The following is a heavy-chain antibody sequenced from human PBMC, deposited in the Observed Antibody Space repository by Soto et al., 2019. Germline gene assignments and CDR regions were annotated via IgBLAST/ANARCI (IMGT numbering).Heavy chain of an antibody. D-gene: IGHD3-10*01. CDR3: ATNYGSGSAHFDN. J-gene: IGHJ4*02. V-gene: IGHV1-69*02. CDR1: GDTFNFYT. Sequence: QVQRVQSGAEVKKPGSSVKVSCTASGDTFNFYTISWVRQAPGQGLEWMGRIIPMLGMSNYAQNFQGRVTMIADKSTSTAYMELSSLRSEDTALYYCATNYGSGSAHFDNWGQGTLVTVSS. CDR2: IIPMLGMS.